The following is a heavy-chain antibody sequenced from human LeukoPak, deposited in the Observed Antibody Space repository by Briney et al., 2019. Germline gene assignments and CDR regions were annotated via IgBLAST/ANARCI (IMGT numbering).Heavy chain of an antibody. D-gene: IGHD2-15*01. J-gene: IGHJ4*02. CDR3: AARPGEVAVPYDY. CDR2: ISRGGDVT. Sequence: PGGSLRLSCAASGFTFSTYAMTWARQAPGKGLEWVSLISRGGDVTYYADSVKGRFTISRDSSKNTLYLQMHSLRAEDTAVYYCAARPGEVAVPYDYWGQGALVTVSS. CDR1: GFTFSTYA. V-gene: IGHV3-23*01.